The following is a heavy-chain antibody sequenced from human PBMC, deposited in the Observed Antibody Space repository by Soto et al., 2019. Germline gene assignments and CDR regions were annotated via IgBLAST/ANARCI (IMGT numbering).Heavy chain of an antibody. J-gene: IGHJ6*03. CDR2: INAGNGNT. Sequence: ASVKVSCKASGYTFTSYAMHWVRQAPGQRLEWMGWINAGNGNTKYSQKFQGRVTITRDTSASTAYMELSSLRSEDTAVYYCARDLGNWNYKYYYYYYMDVWGKGSTVTV. D-gene: IGHD1-7*01. CDR3: ARDLGNWNYKYYYYYYMDV. V-gene: IGHV1-3*01. CDR1: GYTFTSYA.